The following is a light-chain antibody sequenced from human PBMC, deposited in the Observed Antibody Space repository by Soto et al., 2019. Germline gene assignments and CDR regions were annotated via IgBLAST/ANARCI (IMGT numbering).Light chain of an antibody. V-gene: IGLV1-40*01. J-gene: IGLJ3*02. CDR3: QSYDSSLSGSWV. CDR1: SSNIGAGYD. CDR2: GNS. Sequence: QPVLTQPPSVSGAPGQRVTISCTGSSSNIGAGYDVHWYQQLPGTAPKLLIYGNSNRPSGVPDRFSGSKSGTSASLAITGLKAEDEADYYCQSYDSSLSGSWVFGGWTKLTVL.